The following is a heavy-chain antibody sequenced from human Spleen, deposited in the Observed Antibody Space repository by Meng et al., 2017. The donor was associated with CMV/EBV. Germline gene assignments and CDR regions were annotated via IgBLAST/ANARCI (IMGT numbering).Heavy chain of an antibody. CDR1: GYTFTGYY. Sequence: ASVKVSCKASGYTFTGYYMHWVRQAPGQGLEWVGRINPNSGGTNYAQKFQGRVTMTRDTSISTAYMELSRLRSDDTAVYYCARDLTPHYYDFWRGDNWFDPWGQGTLVTVSS. J-gene: IGHJ5*02. CDR3: ARDLTPHYYDFWRGDNWFDP. CDR2: INPNSGGT. V-gene: IGHV1-2*02. D-gene: IGHD3-3*01.